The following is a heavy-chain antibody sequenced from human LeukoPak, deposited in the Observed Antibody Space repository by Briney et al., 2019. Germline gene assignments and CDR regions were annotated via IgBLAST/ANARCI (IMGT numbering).Heavy chain of an antibody. CDR3: ARGSTSDWPLEY. CDR1: GYTFINYA. D-gene: IGHD2-21*02. Sequence: VASVKVSCKASGYTFINYAIHWVRQAPGQRREWMGWINAHNGDTKYSQKFQGRVAITRDTSANIVYMELSTLRFGDTAVYYCARGSTSDWPLEYWGRGILVTVSS. J-gene: IGHJ4*02. CDR2: INAHNGDT. V-gene: IGHV1-3*01.